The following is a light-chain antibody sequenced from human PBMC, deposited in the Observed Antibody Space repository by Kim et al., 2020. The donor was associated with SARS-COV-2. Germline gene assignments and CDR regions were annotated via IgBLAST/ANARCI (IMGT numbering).Light chain of an antibody. CDR1: SSNIENKY. Sequence: GQKGTISCSGSSSNIENKYVSGYQHLPGTAPKLLIYDNDERPSGIPDRFSGSKSGTAATLGIIGLQTGDEADYYCGTWDSSLSAAVFGGGTKLTVL. J-gene: IGLJ2*01. CDR3: GTWDSSLSAAV. V-gene: IGLV1-51*01. CDR2: DND.